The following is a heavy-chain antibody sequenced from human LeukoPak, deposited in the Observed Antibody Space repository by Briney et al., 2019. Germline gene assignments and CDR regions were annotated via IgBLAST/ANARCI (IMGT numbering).Heavy chain of an antibody. J-gene: IGHJ4*02. CDR3: ARSGYYSIGSADF. V-gene: IGHV3-23*01. CDR2: IAGSGGST. CDR1: GFTFSSYA. Sequence: PGGPLRLSCAASGFTFSSYAMSWARQAPGKGLEWVSAIAGSGGSTYYADSVKGRFTISRDNSKNTLWLQMNSLRVEDAAIYYCARSGYYSIGSADFWGQGTLVTVSS. D-gene: IGHD3-22*01.